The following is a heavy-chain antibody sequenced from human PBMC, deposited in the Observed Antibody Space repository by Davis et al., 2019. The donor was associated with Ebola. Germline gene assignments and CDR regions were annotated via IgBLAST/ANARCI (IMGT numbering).Heavy chain of an antibody. CDR3: ARAVFHEVLDS. V-gene: IGHV3-30*04. D-gene: IGHD3-3*01. CDR1: GFIFRNYA. CDR2: VSHSEREK. Sequence: GESLKISCAASGFIFRNYAMHWVRQAPGKGLEWVAAVSHSEREKFYADSVKGRFTISRDNSENTLYLQMNSLTADDTAVYFCARAVFHEVLDSWGQGTPVTVSS. J-gene: IGHJ4*02.